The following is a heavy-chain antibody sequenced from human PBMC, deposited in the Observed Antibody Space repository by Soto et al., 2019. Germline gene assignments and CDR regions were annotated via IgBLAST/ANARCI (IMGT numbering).Heavy chain of an antibody. V-gene: IGHV3-23*01. Sequence: GGSLRLSCSGSGFTFRSYVMSWVRQAPGKGLEWVSAISGSGSTTHYTDSVKGRFTISRDNFKNTLYLQMNSLRSEDTAIYYCALWAGSSSTWYGPFDYWGQGTLVTVSS. CDR2: ISGSGSTT. CDR1: GFTFRSYV. D-gene: IGHD6-13*01. J-gene: IGHJ4*02. CDR3: ALWAGSSSTWYGPFDY.